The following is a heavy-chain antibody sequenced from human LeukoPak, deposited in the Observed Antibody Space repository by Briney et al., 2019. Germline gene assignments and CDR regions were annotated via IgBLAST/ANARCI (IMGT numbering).Heavy chain of an antibody. D-gene: IGHD3-10*01. CDR2: ISSSSSYI. CDR1: GFTFSSYS. J-gene: IGHJ6*03. Sequence: PGGSRRLSCAASGFTFSSYSMNWVRQAPGKGLEWVSSISSSSSYIYYADSVKGRFTISRDNAKNSLYLQMNSLRAEDTAVYYCARDQGITMVRGVKPYYYYYMDVWGKGTTVTVSS. V-gene: IGHV3-21*01. CDR3: ARDQGITMVRGVKPYYYYYMDV.